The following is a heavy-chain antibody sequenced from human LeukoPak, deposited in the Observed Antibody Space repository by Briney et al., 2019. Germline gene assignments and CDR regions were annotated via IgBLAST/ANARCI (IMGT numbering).Heavy chain of an antibody. CDR2: INHSGST. CDR1: GGSFSGYY. V-gene: IGHV4-34*01. CDR3: ARLYYYDSGGYFWYFDL. J-gene: IGHJ2*01. D-gene: IGHD3-22*01. Sequence: PSETLSLTCAVYGGSFSGYYWSWIRQPPGKGLEWIGEINHSGSTNYNPSLKSRVTISVDTSKNQFSLKLSSVTAADTAVYYCARLYYYDSGGYFWYFDLWGRGTLVTVSS.